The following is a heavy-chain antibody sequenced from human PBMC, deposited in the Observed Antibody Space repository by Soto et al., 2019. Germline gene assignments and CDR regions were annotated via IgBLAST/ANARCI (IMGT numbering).Heavy chain of an antibody. CDR2: ISSSSSYI. CDR1: GFTFSSYS. CDR3: ARENSGSYLY. V-gene: IGHV3-21*01. Sequence: AGGSLRLSCAASGFTFSSYSMNWVRQAPGKGLEWVSSISSSSSYISYADSVKGRFTISRDNAKNSLFLQMNSLRAEDTAVYFCARENSGSYLYWGQGTLVTVSS. D-gene: IGHD1-26*01. J-gene: IGHJ4*02.